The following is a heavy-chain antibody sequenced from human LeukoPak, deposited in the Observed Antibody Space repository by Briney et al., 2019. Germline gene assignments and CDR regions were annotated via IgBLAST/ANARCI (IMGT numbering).Heavy chain of an antibody. Sequence: ASVKVSCKASGYTFTSYDINWVRQATGQGLEWMGWMNPNSGNTGYAQKFQGRVTITRNTSISTAYMELSSLRSEDTAVYYCARGCFTTSMTTVYYYYYMDVWGKGTTVTVSS. CDR1: GYTFTSYD. D-gene: IGHD4-11*01. CDR2: MNPNSGNT. J-gene: IGHJ6*03. V-gene: IGHV1-8*03. CDR3: ARGCFTTSMTTVYYYYYMDV.